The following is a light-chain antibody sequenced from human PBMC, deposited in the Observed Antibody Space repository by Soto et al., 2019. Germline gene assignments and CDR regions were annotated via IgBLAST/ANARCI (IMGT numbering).Light chain of an antibody. Sequence: AIRMTQSPSSFSASTGDRVTVTCRASQGISSYFAWYQQKPGTAPKLMIYAASTLQSGVPCRFSGSGSGTDFTLTISCLQSEEFATYYCQQYYSYPLTFGGGTKVEIK. CDR3: QQYYSYPLT. CDR1: QGISSY. V-gene: IGKV1-8*01. CDR2: AAS. J-gene: IGKJ4*01.